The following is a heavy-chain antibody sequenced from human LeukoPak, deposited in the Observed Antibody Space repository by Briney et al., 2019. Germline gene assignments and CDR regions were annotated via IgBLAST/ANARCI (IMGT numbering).Heavy chain of an antibody. J-gene: IGHJ6*02. V-gene: IGHV4-30-2*01. D-gene: IGHD3-16*01. CDR2: IYHSGST. CDR1: GGSISSGGYS. CDR3: ARGGLHYYYGMDV. Sequence: PSETLSLTCAVSGGSISSGGYSWSWIRQPPGKGLEWIGYIYHSGSTYYNPSLKSRVTISVDRSKNQFSLKLSSVTAADTAVYYCARGGLHYYYGMDVWGQGTTVTVSS.